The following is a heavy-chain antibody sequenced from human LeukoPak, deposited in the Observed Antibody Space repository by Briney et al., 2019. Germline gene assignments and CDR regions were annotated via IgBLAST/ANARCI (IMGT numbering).Heavy chain of an antibody. CDR3: AKVGGYHPIGDVFDI. CDR1: GFTFSSYA. Sequence: GGSLRLSCAASGFTFSSYAMSWVRQAPGKGLEWVSGISGGGGSTYYADSVKGRFTISRDKSKNTLFLRIDILRAEDTAVYYCAKVGGYHPIGDVFDIWGQGTMVTVSS. J-gene: IGHJ3*02. CDR2: ISGGGGST. D-gene: IGHD3-22*01. V-gene: IGHV3-23*01.